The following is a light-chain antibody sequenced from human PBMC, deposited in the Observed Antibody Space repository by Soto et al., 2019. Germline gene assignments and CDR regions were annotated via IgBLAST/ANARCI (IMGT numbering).Light chain of an antibody. J-gene: IGLJ1*01. V-gene: IGLV3-9*01. CDR3: KVWDSSTV. CDR1: NIGSKN. CDR2: RDS. Sequence: SYELTQPLSVSVALGQTARITCGGNNIGSKNVHWYQQKPGQAPVLVIYRDSNRPSGIPERFSGSNSGNTATLTISRAQAGDEADYYCKVWDSSTVSGTGTKVTVL.